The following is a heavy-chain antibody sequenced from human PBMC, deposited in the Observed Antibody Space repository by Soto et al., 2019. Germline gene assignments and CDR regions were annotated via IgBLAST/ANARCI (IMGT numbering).Heavy chain of an antibody. J-gene: IGHJ4*02. V-gene: IGHV2-5*02. Sequence: QITVKESGLTRVKPTETLTLTCTFSGFSLSTYGMGVGWIRQPPGKALEWLALIYWDDDKRYSPSLRSRLTITKDTSKDQVDLTMTNMDPVDTATYYCARLTRGVYDLSRLWEKFDYWGQGTLVTVSS. CDR2: IYWDDDK. CDR1: GFSLSTYGMG. CDR3: ARLTRGVYDLSRLWEKFDY. D-gene: IGHD5-12*01.